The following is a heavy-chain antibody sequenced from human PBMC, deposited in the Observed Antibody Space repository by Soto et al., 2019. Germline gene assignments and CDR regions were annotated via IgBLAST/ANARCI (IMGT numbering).Heavy chain of an antibody. D-gene: IGHD2-21*02. CDR3: ARDLRDGTLSSYSFGMDV. J-gene: IGHJ6*02. CDR1: GYTFTSYA. Sequence: QVQLVQSGAEVKKPGASVKVSCKASGYTFTSYAMHWVRQAPGQRLEWMGWINAGNGNTKYSQKFQGRVTITRDTSASTAYMDLSRLSSQDTDVYECARDLRDGTLSSYSFGMDVWGQGNPVTVSS. V-gene: IGHV1-3*01. CDR2: INAGNGNT.